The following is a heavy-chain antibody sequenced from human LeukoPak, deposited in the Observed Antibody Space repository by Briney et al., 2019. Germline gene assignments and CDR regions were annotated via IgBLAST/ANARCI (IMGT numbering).Heavy chain of an antibody. Sequence: PGGSLRLSCAASGYTFSSYAMSWVRQAPGKGLEWVSGISGSGSGGSTYYAGSVKGRFTISRDNSKNTLYLQMDSLRGEDTAVYYCAKDFRIGYSAHFDYWGQGALVTVSS. CDR3: AKDFRIGYSAHFDY. V-gene: IGHV3-23*01. CDR1: GYTFSSYA. CDR2: ISGSGSGGST. J-gene: IGHJ4*02. D-gene: IGHD2-21*01.